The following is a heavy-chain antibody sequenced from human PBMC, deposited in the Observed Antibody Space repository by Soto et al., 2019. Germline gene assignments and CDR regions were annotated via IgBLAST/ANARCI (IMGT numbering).Heavy chain of an antibody. D-gene: IGHD6-13*01. J-gene: IGHJ4*02. CDR2: IIPIFGTA. CDR3: AKSSSWLKDFDY. V-gene: IGHV1-69*12. Sequence: QVQLVQSGAEVKKPGSSVKVSCKASGGTFSSYAISWVRQAPGQGLEWMGGIIPIFGTANYAQKFQGRVTIXAXXSTSTAYMELSSLRSEDTAVYYCAKSSSWLKDFDYWGQGTLVTVSS. CDR1: GGTFSSYA.